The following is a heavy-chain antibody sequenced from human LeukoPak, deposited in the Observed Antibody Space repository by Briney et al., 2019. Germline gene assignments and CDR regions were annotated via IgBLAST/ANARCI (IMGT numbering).Heavy chain of an antibody. CDR1: GFTFRTSG. Sequence: GGSLRLSCAPSGFTFRTSGVHWVRQAPGKGLEWVALMSSDGIKTYYADSVKGRFTVSRDSSKDILYLQMNSLRVDDTAIYYCAKDHAGTGRAFEYWGQGTRVTVSS. V-gene: IGHV3-30*18. D-gene: IGHD1-1*01. J-gene: IGHJ4*02. CDR3: AKDHAGTGRAFEY. CDR2: MSSDGIKT.